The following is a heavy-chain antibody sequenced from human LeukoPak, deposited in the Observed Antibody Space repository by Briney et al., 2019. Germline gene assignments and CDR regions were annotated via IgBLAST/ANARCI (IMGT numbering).Heavy chain of an antibody. CDR1: GFTFSDYY. CDR3: ARDREVVAFDI. CDR2: ISGSTTYT. J-gene: IGHJ3*02. D-gene: IGHD2-15*01. Sequence: GGSLRLSCAASGFTFSDYYMSWIRQPPGKGLEWVSYISGSTTYTNYADSVRGRFTISRDNSKYSLYLQMNSLRAEDTAVYYCARDREVVAFDIWGQGTMVTVSS. V-gene: IGHV3-11*05.